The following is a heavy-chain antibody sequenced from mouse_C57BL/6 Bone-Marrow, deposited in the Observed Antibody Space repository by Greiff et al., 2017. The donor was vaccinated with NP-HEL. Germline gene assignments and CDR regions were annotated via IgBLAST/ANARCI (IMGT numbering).Heavy chain of an antibody. CDR3: TTDYYGSRYYAMDY. CDR1: GFNIKDDY. V-gene: IGHV14-4*01. J-gene: IGHJ4*01. D-gene: IGHD1-1*01. CDR2: IDPENGDT. Sequence: VQLQQSGAELVRPGASVKLSCTASGFNIKDDYMHWVKQRPEQGLEWIGWIDPENGDTEYASKFQGKATITADTSSNTAYLQLSSLTSEDTAVYYCTTDYYGSRYYAMDYWGQGTSVTVSS.